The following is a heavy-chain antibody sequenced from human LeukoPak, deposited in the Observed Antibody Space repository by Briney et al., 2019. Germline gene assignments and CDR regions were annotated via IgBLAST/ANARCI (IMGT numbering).Heavy chain of an antibody. CDR2: IRSKAYGGNS. V-gene: IGHV3-49*04. CDR1: GFTFGDYA. CDR3: TRRDIVATIDYFDY. J-gene: IGHJ4*02. Sequence: GGSLRLSCTASGFTFGDYAMSWVRQAPGKGLEWVGFIRSKAYGGNSEYAASVKGRFTISRDDSKSIAYLQMDSLKTEDTAVYYCTRRDIVATIDYFDYWGQGTLVTVSS. D-gene: IGHD5-12*01.